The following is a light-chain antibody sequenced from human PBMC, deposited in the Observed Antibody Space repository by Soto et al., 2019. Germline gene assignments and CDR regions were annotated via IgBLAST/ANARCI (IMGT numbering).Light chain of an antibody. CDR2: DTS. J-gene: IGKJ1*01. V-gene: IGKV3-20*01. CDR3: QQYGSSPGT. CDR1: QSVRDRY. Sequence: ERVMTQSPATLSVSPGERATLSCRASQSVRDRYLAWYQQKPGQAPSLLIYDTSTRATGVPDRFSGSGSGTDFALTISRVEPEDFAIYFCQQYGSSPGTFGQGTKVDIK.